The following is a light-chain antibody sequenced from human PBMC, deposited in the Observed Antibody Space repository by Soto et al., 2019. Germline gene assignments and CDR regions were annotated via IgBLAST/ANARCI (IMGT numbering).Light chain of an antibody. V-gene: IGKV3-11*01. J-gene: IGKJ4*01. Sequence: EIVLTQSPATLSLSPGERATLSCRASQSVSSYLAWYQQKPGQAPRLLIYDASNRATGIPARFSGSASGTDFTLTISSLEPDDFAVYYCQQRSNWLTFGGGTKVEIK. CDR2: DAS. CDR3: QQRSNWLT. CDR1: QSVSSY.